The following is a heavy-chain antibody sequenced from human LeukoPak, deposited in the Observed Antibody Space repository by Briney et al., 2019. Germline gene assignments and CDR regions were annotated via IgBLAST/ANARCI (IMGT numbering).Heavy chain of an antibody. D-gene: IGHD5-18*01. CDR1: GFTFSSYE. J-gene: IGHJ4*02. CDR3: ARDLSGVTGYTYGRGIDY. Sequence: PGGSLRLSCAASGFTFSSYEMNWVRQAPGKGLEWVANTKKDGSEKYYVDSVKGRFTISRDNAKTSLYLQMNSLRAEDTAVYYCARDLSGVTGYTYGRGIDYWGQGTLVTVSS. CDR2: TKKDGSEK. V-gene: IGHV3-7*01.